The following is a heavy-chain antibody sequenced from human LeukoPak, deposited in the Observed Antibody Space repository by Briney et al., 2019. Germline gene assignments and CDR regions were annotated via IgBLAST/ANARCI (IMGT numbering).Heavy chain of an antibody. D-gene: IGHD5-18*01. CDR3: ARGGTAMEDFDY. CDR2: IIPILGIA. CDR1: GGTFSSYA. V-gene: IGHV1-69*04. J-gene: IGHJ4*02. Sequence: GSSVKVSCKASGGTFSSYAISWVRQAPGQGLEWMGRIIPILGIANYAQKFQGRVTITADKSTSTAYMELSSLRSEDTAVYYCARGGTAMEDFDYWGQGTLVTVSS.